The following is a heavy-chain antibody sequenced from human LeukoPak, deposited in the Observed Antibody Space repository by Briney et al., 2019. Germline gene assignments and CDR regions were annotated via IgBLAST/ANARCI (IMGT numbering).Heavy chain of an antibody. CDR1: GYTLTELS. CDR2: FDPEDGET. J-gene: IGHJ5*02. V-gene: IGHV1-24*01. Sequence: SVKVSCKVSGYTLTELSMHWVRQAPGKGLEWMGGFDPEDGETIYAQKFQGRVTMTEDTSTDTAYMELSSLRSEDTAVYYCATVTDKGFLFDPWGQGTLVTVSS. D-gene: IGHD2/OR15-2a*01. CDR3: ATVTDKGFLFDP.